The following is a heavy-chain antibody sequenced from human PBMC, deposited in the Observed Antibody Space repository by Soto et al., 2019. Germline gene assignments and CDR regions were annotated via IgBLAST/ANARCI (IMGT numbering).Heavy chain of an antibody. Sequence: PSETLSLTCTVSGSSISSYYWSWIRQPPGKGLEWIGYIYYSGSTNYNPSLKSRVTISVDTSKNQFSLKLSSVTAADTAVYSCAREVRFGGVIVDYWGQGTLVTVSS. CDR3: AREVRFGGVIVDY. CDR2: IYYSGST. J-gene: IGHJ4*02. CDR1: GSSISSYY. V-gene: IGHV4-59*01. D-gene: IGHD3-16*02.